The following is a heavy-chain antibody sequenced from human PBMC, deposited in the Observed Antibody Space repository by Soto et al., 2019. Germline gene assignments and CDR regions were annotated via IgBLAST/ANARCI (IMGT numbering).Heavy chain of an antibody. D-gene: IGHD3-16*02. CDR1: GYTFTRYG. V-gene: IGHV1-18*04. CDR2: INLNNGKT. J-gene: IGHJ4*02. Sequence: QVQLVQSGAEVKKPGASVKVSCKASGYTFTRYGISWVRQAPGQGLEWMGWINLNNGKTDYQRRLQGRVTMTTDTYTNTVYMELRNLRPDDTAMYYCARDPPGLYQFDYWGQGTLVTVSS. CDR3: ARDPPGLYQFDY.